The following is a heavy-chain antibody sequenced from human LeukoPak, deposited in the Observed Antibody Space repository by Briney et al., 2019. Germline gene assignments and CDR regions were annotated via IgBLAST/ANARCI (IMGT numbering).Heavy chain of an antibody. CDR3: ARIDGSGSSRYGMDV. D-gene: IGHD3-10*01. CDR1: GYSFTSYW. Sequence: GESLKISCKGSGYSFTSYWIGWVRPMPGKGLEWMGILYPGDYDTRYSPSFQGQVTISADKSISTAYLQWSSLKASDTAMYYCARIDGSGSSRYGMDVWGQGTTVTVYS. J-gene: IGHJ6*02. CDR2: LYPGDYDT. V-gene: IGHV5-51*01.